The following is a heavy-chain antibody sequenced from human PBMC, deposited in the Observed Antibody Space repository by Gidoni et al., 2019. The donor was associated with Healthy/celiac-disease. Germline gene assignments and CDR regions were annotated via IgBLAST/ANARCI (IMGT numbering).Heavy chain of an antibody. Sequence: QVQLVQSGAEVKKPGSSVKVSCKASGGTFSSYAISWVLQAPGQGLEWMGGIIPIFGTANYAQKFQGRVTITADESTSTAYMELSSLRSEDTAVYYCARRPVLEWLPTFGMDVWGQGTTVTVSS. CDR2: IIPIFGTA. CDR1: GGTFSSYA. CDR3: ARRPVLEWLPTFGMDV. V-gene: IGHV1-69*01. D-gene: IGHD3-3*01. J-gene: IGHJ6*02.